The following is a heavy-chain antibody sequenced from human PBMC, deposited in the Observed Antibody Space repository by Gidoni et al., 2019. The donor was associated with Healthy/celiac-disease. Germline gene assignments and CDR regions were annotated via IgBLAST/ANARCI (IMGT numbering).Heavy chain of an antibody. CDR2: IYHSGST. D-gene: IGHD1-26*01. CDR3: ARRVGATTGYYYYGMDV. V-gene: IGHV4-4*02. J-gene: IGHJ6*02. CDR1: GGSLSSSNW. Sequence: QVQLQESGPGLVKPSGTLSLTCAVSGGSLSSSNWWSWVRQPPGKGLEWIGEIYHSGSTNYNPSLKSRVTISVDKSKNQFSLKLSSVTAADTAVYYCARRVGATTGYYYYGMDVWGQGTTVTVSS.